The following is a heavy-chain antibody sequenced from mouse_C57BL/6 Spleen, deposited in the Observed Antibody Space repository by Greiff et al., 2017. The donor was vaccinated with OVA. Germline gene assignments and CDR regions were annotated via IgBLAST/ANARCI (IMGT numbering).Heavy chain of an antibody. CDR1: GYTFTSYW. V-gene: IGHV1-50*01. D-gene: IGHD1-1*01. CDR2: IDPSDSYT. J-gene: IGHJ2*01. Sequence: QVQLQQSGAELVKPGASVKLSCKASGYTFTSYWMQWVKQRPGQGLEWIGEIDPSDSYTNYNQKFKGKATLTVDTSSSTAYMQLSSLTSEDSAVYYCARDSSLYYWGQGTTLTVSS. CDR3: ARDSSLYY.